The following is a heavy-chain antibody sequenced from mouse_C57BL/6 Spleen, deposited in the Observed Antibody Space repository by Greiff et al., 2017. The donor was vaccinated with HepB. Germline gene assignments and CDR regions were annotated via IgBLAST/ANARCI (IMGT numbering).Heavy chain of an antibody. CDR3: ALNYYGSSYEAWFAY. CDR1: GYTFTTYP. V-gene: IGHV1-47*01. D-gene: IGHD1-1*01. Sequence: VKLQESGAELVKPGASVKMSCKASGYTFTTYPIEWMKQNHGKSLEWIGNFHPYNDDTKYNEKFKGKATLTVEKSSSTVYLELSRLTSDDSAVYYCALNYYGSSYEAWFAYWGQGTLVTVSA. J-gene: IGHJ3*01. CDR2: FHPYNDDT.